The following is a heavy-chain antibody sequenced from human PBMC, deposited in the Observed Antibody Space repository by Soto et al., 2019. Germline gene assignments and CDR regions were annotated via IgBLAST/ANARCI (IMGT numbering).Heavy chain of an antibody. Sequence: WGSLRLACAASGFAFSSYAIHLFRNSPGKGLEWVAVISYDGSNKYYADSVKGRFTISRDNSKNTLYLQMNSLRAEDTAVYYCARDVGSSWFYYYYGMDVWGQGTTVTVS. V-gene: IGHV3-30-3*01. CDR1: GFAFSSYA. CDR2: ISYDGSNK. CDR3: ARDVGSSWFYYYYGMDV. D-gene: IGHD6-13*01. J-gene: IGHJ6*02.